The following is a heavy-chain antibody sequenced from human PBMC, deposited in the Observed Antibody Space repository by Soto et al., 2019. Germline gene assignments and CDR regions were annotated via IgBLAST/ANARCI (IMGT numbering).Heavy chain of an antibody. V-gene: IGHV1-69*01. J-gene: IGHJ4*02. CDR2: IIPIFGTA. CDR3: ARDTIAVEPEKLGAYFDY. CDR1: GGTFSSYA. Sequence: QVQLVQSGAEVKKPGSSVKVSCKASGGTFSSYAISWVRQAAGQGLEWMGGIIPIFGTANYAQKFQGRVTITADESTSTAYMELSSLRSEETAVYYCARDTIAVEPEKLGAYFDYSGQETLVTVSS. D-gene: IGHD6-19*01.